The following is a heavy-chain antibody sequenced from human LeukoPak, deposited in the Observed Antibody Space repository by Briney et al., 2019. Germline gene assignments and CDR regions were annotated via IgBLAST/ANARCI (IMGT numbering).Heavy chain of an antibody. CDR2: IYSGGST. CDR1: GFTVSSNY. J-gene: IGHJ6*02. Sequence: GGSLRLSCAASGFTVSSNYMSWVRQAPGKGLEWVSVIYSGGSTYYADSVKGRFTISRDNSKNTLYLQMNSLRAEDTAVYCCARGSAYYYYGMDVWGQGTTVTVSS. V-gene: IGHV3-53*01. CDR3: ARGSAYYYYGMDV.